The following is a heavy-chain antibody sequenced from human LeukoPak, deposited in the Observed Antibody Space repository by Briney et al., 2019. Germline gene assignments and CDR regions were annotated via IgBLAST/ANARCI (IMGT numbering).Heavy chain of an antibody. CDR3: ARRGRRGEIGGMDV. CDR2: IYYSGST. V-gene: IGHV4-39*01. D-gene: IGHD2-15*01. J-gene: IGHJ6*02. CDR1: GGSISSSSYY. Sequence: SETLSLTCTVSGGSISSSSYYWGWIRQPPGKGLEWIGSIYYSGSTYYNPSLKSRVTISVDTPKNQFSLKLSSVTAADTAVYYCARRGRRGEIGGMDVWGQGTTVTVSS.